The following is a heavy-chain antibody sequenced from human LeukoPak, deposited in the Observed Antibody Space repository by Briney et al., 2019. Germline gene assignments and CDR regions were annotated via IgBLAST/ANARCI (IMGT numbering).Heavy chain of an antibody. CDR3: ARYSWVAYYFDY. CDR2: IYSGGST. J-gene: IGHJ4*02. CDR1: GFTVSSNY. V-gene: IGHV3-66*01. Sequence: GGSLRLSCAASGFTVSSNYMSWVRQAPGKGLEWVSVIYSGGSTYYADSVKGRFTISRDNSKNTLYLQMNSLRAEDTAVYYCARYSWVAYYFDYWGQGTLVTVSS. D-gene: IGHD2-21*01.